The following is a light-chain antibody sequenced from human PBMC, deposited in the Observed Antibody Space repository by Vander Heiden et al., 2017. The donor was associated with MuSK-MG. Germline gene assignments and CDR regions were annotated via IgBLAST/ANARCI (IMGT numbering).Light chain of an antibody. J-gene: IGKJ1*01. CDR3: QQDCSSPWT. CDR1: QSVSSNY. CDR2: SAS. V-gene: IGKV3-20*01. Sequence: EIVLTQSPDTLSLSPGERATLSCRASQSVSSNYLAWYQQKPGQAPRLLIYSASSRATGIPHRISGSGSGTDFTLAISRLEPEDFAVYYCQQDCSSPWTFGQGTKVEIK.